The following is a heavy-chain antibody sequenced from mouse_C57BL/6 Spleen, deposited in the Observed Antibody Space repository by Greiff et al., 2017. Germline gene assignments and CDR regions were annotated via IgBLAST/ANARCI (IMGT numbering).Heavy chain of an antibody. Sequence: QVQLKESGAELVKPGASVKISCKASGYAFSSYWMNWVKQGPGKGLEWIGQIYPGDGDTNYNGKFKGKATLTADKSSSTAYMQLRSLTSEDSAVYFCSSSGTGTFAYWGQGALVTVAA. CDR3: SSSGTGTFAY. CDR1: GYAFSSYW. J-gene: IGHJ3*01. V-gene: IGHV1-80*01. CDR2: IYPGDGDT. D-gene: IGHD4-1*01.